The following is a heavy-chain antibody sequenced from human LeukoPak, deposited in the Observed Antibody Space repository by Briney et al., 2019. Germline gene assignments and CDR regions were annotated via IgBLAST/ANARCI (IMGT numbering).Heavy chain of an antibody. Sequence: PSGTLSLTCAVSGGSISSSNWWSWVRQPPGKGLEWIGEIYHSGSTNYNPSLKSRVTISVDTSKNQFSLKLSSVTAADTAVYYCARAPGVVVPAARYYYYYYMDVWGKGTTVTVSS. J-gene: IGHJ6*03. D-gene: IGHD2-2*01. CDR1: GGSISSSNW. CDR2: IYHSGST. V-gene: IGHV4-4*02. CDR3: ARAPGVVVPAARYYYYYYMDV.